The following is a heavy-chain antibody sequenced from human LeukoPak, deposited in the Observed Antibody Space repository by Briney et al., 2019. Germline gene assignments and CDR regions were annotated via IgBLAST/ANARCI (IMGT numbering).Heavy chain of an antibody. D-gene: IGHD3-16*01. J-gene: IGHJ4*02. Sequence: GGSLRLFYAASGFTFDDYAMHWVRQAPRKGLEWVSGVSWISGSIGYADSVERRFTSTRDNAKNSVYLQMNSLRDEDKALYYCVKDAGGGTGLFDFWGQGALVTVSS. CDR1: GFTFDDYA. V-gene: IGHV3-9*01. CDR2: VSWISGSI. CDR3: VKDAGGGTGLFDF.